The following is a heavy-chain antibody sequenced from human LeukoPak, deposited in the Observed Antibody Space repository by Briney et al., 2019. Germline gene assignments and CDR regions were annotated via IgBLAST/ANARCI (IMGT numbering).Heavy chain of an antibody. CDR2: ISHSGAT. CDR3: ARRSHASPAGYSPFFDS. CDR1: GFPFSSYT. D-gene: IGHD6-13*01. Sequence: GGSLRLSCAGSGFPFSSYTINWVRQGPGKGMEWASTISHSGATYYADSVKGRFTISRDNSKNTVFLQMNSLRAKDTALYFCARRSHASPAGYSPFFDSWGQGTLVTVSS. V-gene: IGHV3-23*01. J-gene: IGHJ4*02.